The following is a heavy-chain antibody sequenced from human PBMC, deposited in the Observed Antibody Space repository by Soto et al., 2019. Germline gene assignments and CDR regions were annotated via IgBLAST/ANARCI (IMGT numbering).Heavy chain of an antibody. CDR1: GGTFSSYA. J-gene: IGHJ6*02. V-gene: IGHV1-69*13. CDR2: IIPIFGTA. CDR3: AREGYCISTSCYGVPPPHYYYYGMDV. D-gene: IGHD2-2*01. Sequence: ASVKVSCKASGGTFSSYAISWVRQAPGQGLEWMGGIIPIFGTANYAQKFQGRVTITADESTSTAYMELSSLRSEDTAVYYCAREGYCISTSCYGVPPPHYYYYGMDVWGQGTTVTVSS.